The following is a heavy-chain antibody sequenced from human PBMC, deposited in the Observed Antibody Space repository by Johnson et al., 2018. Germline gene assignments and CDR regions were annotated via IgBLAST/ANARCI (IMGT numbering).Heavy chain of an antibody. CDR1: GHTLSELS. J-gene: IGHJ3*02. V-gene: IGHV1-24*01. CDR2: FDPEEGET. Sequence: QVQLVQSGAEVKKPGASVKVSCKVSGHTLSELSMHWVRQAPGKGLEWMGGFDPEEGETIYAQKLQGRVTMSEETPTDTAYMELSSRRSEDTAVYYCATYSHNYDYVGGSRSDAFDIWGQGTMVTVSS. CDR3: ATYSHNYDYVGGSRSDAFDI. D-gene: IGHD3-16*01.